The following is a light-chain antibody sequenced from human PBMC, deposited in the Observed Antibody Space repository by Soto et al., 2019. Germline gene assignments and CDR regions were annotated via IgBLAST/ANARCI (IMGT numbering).Light chain of an antibody. Sequence: DIQMTQSPSTLSASVGARVPITCRASQSISIWLAWYQQKPGKAPKLLIYDASSLKSGVPSRFSGSGSGTEFTLTISSLQPDDFATYYCQQYNSYPYTFGQGTKVDIK. CDR2: DAS. CDR3: QQYNSYPYT. CDR1: QSISIW. V-gene: IGKV1-5*01. J-gene: IGKJ2*01.